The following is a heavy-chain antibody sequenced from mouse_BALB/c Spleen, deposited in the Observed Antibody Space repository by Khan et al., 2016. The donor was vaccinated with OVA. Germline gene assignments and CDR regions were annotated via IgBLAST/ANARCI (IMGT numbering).Heavy chain of an antibody. CDR1: GYTFTNFG. V-gene: IGHV9-3-1*01. D-gene: IGHD2-3*01. J-gene: IGHJ4*01. CDR2: INTYTGEP. CDR3: ARRGWLPLYAMDY. Sequence: QIQLVQSGPELKKPGETVKISCKATGYTFTNFGMNWVKQAPGKGLKWMGWINTYTGEPTYADDFKGRFAFSLETSASTAYLQINTLKNEDTATXLSARRGWLPLYAMDYWGQGTSVTVSS.